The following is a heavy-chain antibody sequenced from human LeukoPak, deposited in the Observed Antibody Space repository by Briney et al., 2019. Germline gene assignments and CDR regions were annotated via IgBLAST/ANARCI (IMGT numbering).Heavy chain of an antibody. D-gene: IGHD6-19*01. J-gene: IGHJ4*02. V-gene: IGHV7-4-1*02. CDR3: ARGGYSRGQGSPFDY. CDR2: ININTGNP. CDR1: GYTFTHYP. Sequence: ASVKVSCKTSGYTFTHYPMIWVRQAPGQGLEWMGYININTGNPTYTQGFTGRFVFSLDTSVSTTYLQITSLEAEDTAVYYCARGGYSRGQGSPFDYWGQGTLVTVSS.